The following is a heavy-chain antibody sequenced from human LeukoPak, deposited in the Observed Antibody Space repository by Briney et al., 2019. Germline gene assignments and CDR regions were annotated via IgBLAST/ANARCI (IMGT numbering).Heavy chain of an antibody. CDR3: ARVPYYYDSRGYYGRGFDY. Sequence: ASVKVSCKASGYTFTGYYMHWVRQAPGQGLEWMGWINPNSGGTNYAQKFQGRVTMTRDTSISTAYMELSRLRSDDTAVYYCARVPYYYDSRGYYGRGFDYWGQGTLVTVSS. J-gene: IGHJ4*02. CDR1: GYTFTGYY. V-gene: IGHV1-2*02. D-gene: IGHD3-22*01. CDR2: INPNSGGT.